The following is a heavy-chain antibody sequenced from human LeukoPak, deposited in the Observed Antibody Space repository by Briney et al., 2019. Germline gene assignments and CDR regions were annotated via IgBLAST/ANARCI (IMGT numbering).Heavy chain of an antibody. CDR2: IKSKADGGTT. J-gene: IGHJ4*02. CDR1: GFTFNTAW. D-gene: IGHD2-15*01. CDR3: TRGKGDQGWY. V-gene: IGHV3-15*01. Sequence: PGGSLRLSCAASGFTFNTAWMSWVRQAPGKGLECVGRIKSKADGGTTDYAAPVKGRFTISRDDSKNTLYLQMNSLKSEDTAVYYCTRGKGDQGWYWGQGTLVTVSS.